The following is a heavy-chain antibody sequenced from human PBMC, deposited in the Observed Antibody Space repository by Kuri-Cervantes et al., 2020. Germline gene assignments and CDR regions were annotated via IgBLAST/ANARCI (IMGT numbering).Heavy chain of an antibody. V-gene: IGHV3-21*01. CDR2: ISSSSSYI. CDR1: GFTFSSYC. J-gene: IGHJ6*02. Sequence: GESLKISCAASGFTFSSYCMSWVRQAPGKGLEWVSSISSSSSYIYYADSVKGRFTISRDNAKNSLYLQMNSLRAEDTAVHYCARDVPLSGSGSYEDYYGMDVWGQGTTVTVSS. CDR3: ARDVPLSGSGSYEDYYGMDV. D-gene: IGHD3-10*01.